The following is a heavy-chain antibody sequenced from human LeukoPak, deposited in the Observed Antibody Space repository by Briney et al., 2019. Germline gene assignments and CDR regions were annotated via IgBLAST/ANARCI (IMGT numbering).Heavy chain of an antibody. Sequence: GRSLRLSCAASGFTFRNYGMPWVRQAPGKGLEWVAVISYDGSDKYYADSVKGRFTISRDNSKNTLYLQMNSLRAEDTAVYYCAKDRSIVGARTARDDYWGQGTLVTVSS. CDR2: ISYDGSDK. J-gene: IGHJ4*02. CDR3: AKDRSIVGARTARDDY. D-gene: IGHD1-26*01. CDR1: GFTFRNYG. V-gene: IGHV3-30*18.